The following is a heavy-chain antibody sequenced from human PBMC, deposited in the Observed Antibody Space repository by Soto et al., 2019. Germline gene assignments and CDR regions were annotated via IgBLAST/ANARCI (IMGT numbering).Heavy chain of an antibody. CDR2: ISSSGDSP. CDR3: ARNTIPPPPY. CDR1: GFTFSNYA. V-gene: IGHV3-23*01. J-gene: IGHJ1*01. Sequence: EVQRLESGGGLVQPGGSLRLSCAASGFTFSNYAMSWVRQAPGKGLEWVSDISSSGDSPYYADSVKGRFTVSRDNSKNTLYLQMNSLRVEDTAISYCARNTIPPPPYWGQGNLVTVSS. D-gene: IGHD1-1*01.